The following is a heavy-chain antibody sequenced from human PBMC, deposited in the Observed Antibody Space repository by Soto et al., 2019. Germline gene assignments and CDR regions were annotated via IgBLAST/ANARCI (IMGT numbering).Heavy chain of an antibody. CDR2: IRSKANSDAT. V-gene: IGHV3-73*01. CDR1: GFTFSGSA. D-gene: IGHD2-15*01. CDR3: VRYCSGGSCPDAFDI. Sequence: GGSLRLSCAASGFTFSGSAMHWVRQASGKGLEWVGRIRSKANSDATAYGASVKGRFTISRDDSKNTAYLQMNSLKTEDTAVYYCVRYCSGGSCPDAFDIWGQGTMVTVSS. J-gene: IGHJ3*02.